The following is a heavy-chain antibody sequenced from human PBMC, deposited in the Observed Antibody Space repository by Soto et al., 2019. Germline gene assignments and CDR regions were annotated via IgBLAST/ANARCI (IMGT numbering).Heavy chain of an antibody. CDR3: ARRGEGVEYSSSSGPATHYDYDYMDV. V-gene: IGHV3-7*01. CDR1: GFTFSSYW. Sequence: EVQLVESGGGLVQPGGSLRLSWAASGFTFSSYWMSWVRQAPGKGLEWVANIKQDGSEKYYVDSVKGRFTISRDNAKNSLYLQMNSLRAEDTAVYYCARRGEGVEYSSSSGPATHYDYDYMDVWGKGTTVTVSS. D-gene: IGHD6-6*01. J-gene: IGHJ6*03. CDR2: IKQDGSEK.